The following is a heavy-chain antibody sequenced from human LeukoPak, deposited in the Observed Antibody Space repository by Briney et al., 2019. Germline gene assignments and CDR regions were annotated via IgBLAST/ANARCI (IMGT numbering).Heavy chain of an antibody. CDR1: AFTFNSYT. J-gene: IGHJ4*02. D-gene: IGHD6-13*01. V-gene: IGHV3-48*02. Sequence: PGGSLRLSCAASAFTFNSYTMNWVRQAPGKGLEWISYISRTGTTIYYADSVKGRFTISRDNAKNSLYLQMKSLRDEDTAVYSCARGYSALGYWGQGTLVTVSS. CDR2: ISRTGTTI. CDR3: ARGYSALGY.